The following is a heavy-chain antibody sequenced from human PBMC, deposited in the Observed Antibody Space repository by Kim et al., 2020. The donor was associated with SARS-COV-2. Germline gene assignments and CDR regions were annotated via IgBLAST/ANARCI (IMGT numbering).Heavy chain of an antibody. J-gene: IGHJ2*01. Sequence: AYSGKGRFTISRDNANNSLYLQMNSLRAEDTAVYYCARDPYQLLLWYFDLWGRGTLVTVSS. V-gene: IGHV3-21*01. CDR3: ARDPYQLLLWYFDL. D-gene: IGHD2-2*01.